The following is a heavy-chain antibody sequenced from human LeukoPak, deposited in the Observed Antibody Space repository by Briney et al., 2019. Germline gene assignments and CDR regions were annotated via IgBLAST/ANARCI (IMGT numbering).Heavy chain of an antibody. V-gene: IGHV4-59*01. CDR3: ASHYYCSGGSCYAC. J-gene: IGHJ4*02. D-gene: IGHD2-15*01. Sequence: PSETLSLTCTVSGGXISRYYCSWIRQPPGKGLEWIGYIYYSGSTNYNPSLKSRVTISVDTSKNQFSLKLSSVTAADTAVYYCASHYYCSGGSCYACWGQGTLVTVSS. CDR1: GGXISRYY. CDR2: IYYSGST.